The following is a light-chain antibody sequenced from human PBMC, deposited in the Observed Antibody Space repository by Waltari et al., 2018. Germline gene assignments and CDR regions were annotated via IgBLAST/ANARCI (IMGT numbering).Light chain of an antibody. V-gene: IGLV10-54*04. J-gene: IGLJ3*02. Sequence: QAGLTQPPSVSKDLRQTATLTCTGNSDNVGNQGAACLQQYQGHPPKHLFYRNNNRPSGISARFSASRSGNTASLTITGLQPEDEADYYCSAWDSNLSAWVFGGGTKLTVL. CDR2: RNN. CDR1: SDNVGNQG. CDR3: SAWDSNLSAWV.